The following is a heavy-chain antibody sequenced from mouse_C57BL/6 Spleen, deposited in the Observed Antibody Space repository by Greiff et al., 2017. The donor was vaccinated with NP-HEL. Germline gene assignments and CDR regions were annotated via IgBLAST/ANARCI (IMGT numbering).Heavy chain of an antibody. J-gene: IGHJ3*01. D-gene: IGHD1-1*01. CDR2: INPNYGTT. V-gene: IGHV1-39*01. Sequence: VQLKESGPELVKPGASVKISCKASGYSFTDYNMNWVKQSNGKSLEWIGVINPNYGTTSYNQKFKGKATLTVDQSSRTAYMQLNRLTSEDSAVYCCAREEDYYGSSGGFAYWGQGTLVTVSA. CDR3: AREEDYYGSSGGFAY. CDR1: GYSFTDYN.